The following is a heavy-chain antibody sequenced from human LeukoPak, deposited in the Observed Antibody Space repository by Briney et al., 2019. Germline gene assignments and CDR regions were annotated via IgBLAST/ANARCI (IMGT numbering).Heavy chain of an antibody. V-gene: IGHV3-53*01. CDR3: ARDDPYGD. CDR2: IYSGGYT. J-gene: IGHJ4*02. CDR1: GFSVSSNY. Sequence: GSLRLSCAASGFSVSSNYMSWVRQAPGKGLEWVSVIYSGGYTNYADSVKGRFTISRDNSKNTLYLQMNSLRVEDTAVYYCARDDPYGDWGQGTLVTVSS. D-gene: IGHD4-17*01.